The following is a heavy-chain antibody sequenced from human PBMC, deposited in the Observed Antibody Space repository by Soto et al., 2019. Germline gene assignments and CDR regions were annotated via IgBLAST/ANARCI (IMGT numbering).Heavy chain of an antibody. CDR1: GFTFSSYA. V-gene: IGHV3-23*01. CDR2: ISGSGGNT. CDR3: ANYNYYDASGPS. Sequence: GGSLRLSCAASGFTFSSYAMSWVRQAPGKGLEWVSAISGSGGNTYYADSVKGRFTISRDNSKNTLYLQMNSLRAEDTAVYYCANYNYYDASGPSWGQGTLVTVSS. J-gene: IGHJ5*02. D-gene: IGHD3-22*01.